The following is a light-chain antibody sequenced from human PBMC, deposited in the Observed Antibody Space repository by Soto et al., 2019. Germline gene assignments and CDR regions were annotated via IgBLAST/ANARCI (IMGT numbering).Light chain of an antibody. CDR3: QQYYSTPRT. CDR2: WAS. CDR1: QSVLYSSNNKNY. Sequence: DIVMTQSPDSLAVSLGERATINCNSSQSVLYSSNNKNYLAWYQQKPGQPPKLLFCWASTRESGVPDRCSGSGCGKDFTLTSSSLQAEDVAVYYCQQYYSTPRTFGQGTKVEIK. J-gene: IGKJ1*01. V-gene: IGKV4-1*01.